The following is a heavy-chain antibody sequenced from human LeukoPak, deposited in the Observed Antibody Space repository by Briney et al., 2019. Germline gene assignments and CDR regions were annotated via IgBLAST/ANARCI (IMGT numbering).Heavy chain of an antibody. Sequence: SETLSLTCTVSGGSIGSYYWNWIRQAPGKGLEWIGYIHYSGSTNHNSSLKSRVTISVDTSKNQYSLKLSSVTAADTAVHYCARDGVAGGFDYWGQGTLVTVSS. CDR3: ARDGVAGGFDY. CDR1: GGSIGSYY. CDR2: IHYSGST. D-gene: IGHD6-19*01. V-gene: IGHV4-59*01. J-gene: IGHJ4*02.